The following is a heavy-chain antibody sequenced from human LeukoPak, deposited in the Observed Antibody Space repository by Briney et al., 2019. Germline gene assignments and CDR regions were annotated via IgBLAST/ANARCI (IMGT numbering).Heavy chain of an antibody. CDR3: ARGRFLAYYGSGSHDY. Sequence: ASVKVSCKASGYTFTSYYMHWVRQAPGQGLEWMGIINPSGGSTSYAQKFQGRVTMTRDTSTSTVYMELSSLRSEDTAVYYCARGRFLAYYGSGSHDYWGQGTLVTVSS. V-gene: IGHV1-46*01. J-gene: IGHJ4*02. D-gene: IGHD3-10*01. CDR2: INPSGGST. CDR1: GYTFTSYY.